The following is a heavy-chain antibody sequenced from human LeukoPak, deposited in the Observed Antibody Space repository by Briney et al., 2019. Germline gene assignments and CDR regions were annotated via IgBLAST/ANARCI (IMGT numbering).Heavy chain of an antibody. V-gene: IGHV3-53*01. CDR3: ARGAEWELQHAALDI. D-gene: IGHD1-26*01. CDR2: IYSGGST. CDR1: GFTVSSSY. Sequence: LPGGSLRLSCAASGFTVSSSYMNWVRQAPGKGLEWVSIIYSGGSTFYAGSVKGRFTISRDNSKNTLYLQMNSLRAEDTAVYYCARGAEWELQHAALDIWGQGTMVTVSS. J-gene: IGHJ3*02.